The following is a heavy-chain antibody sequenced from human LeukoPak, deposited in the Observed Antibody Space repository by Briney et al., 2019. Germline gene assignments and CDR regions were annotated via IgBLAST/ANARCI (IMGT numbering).Heavy chain of an antibody. CDR1: GDSMNTYH. V-gene: IGHV4-4*07. Sequence: SETLSLTCSVSGDSMNTYHWALIRQPAGKGLEWIGRLHVSGSTNFNPSLKSRVSISVDKSKKQFSLKMTSTTAADTAVYFCARDPFKSSFESWGQGILVTVSS. J-gene: IGHJ4*02. CDR3: ARDPFKSSFES. D-gene: IGHD2-2*01. CDR2: LHVSGST.